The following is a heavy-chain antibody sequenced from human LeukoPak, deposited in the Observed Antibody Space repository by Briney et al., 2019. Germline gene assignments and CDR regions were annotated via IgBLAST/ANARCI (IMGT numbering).Heavy chain of an antibody. V-gene: IGHV3-53*01. J-gene: IGHJ4*02. D-gene: IGHD1-26*01. Sequence: GGSLRLSCAASGFTVSSNYMSWVRQAPGKGLEWVSVIYSGGSTYYADSVKGRFTISRDNSKNTLYLQMNSLRAEDTAVYYCARSGIVGATRTFDNWGQGTLVTVSS. CDR2: IYSGGST. CDR1: GFTVSSNY. CDR3: ARSGIVGATRTFDN.